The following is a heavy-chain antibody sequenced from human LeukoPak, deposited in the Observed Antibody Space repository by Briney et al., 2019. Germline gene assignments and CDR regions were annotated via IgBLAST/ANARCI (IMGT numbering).Heavy chain of an antibody. CDR2: ISGSGGST. CDR1: GFIFSSYA. Sequence: GGSLRLSCAASGFIFSSYAISWVRQAPGKGLEWVSGISGSGGSTNYADSVKGRFTISRDNSKNTLYLQMNSLRAEDTAVYYCPRDRYYGDHTPVDYWGQGTLVTVSS. J-gene: IGHJ4*02. D-gene: IGHD4-17*01. CDR3: PRDRYYGDHTPVDY. V-gene: IGHV3-23*01.